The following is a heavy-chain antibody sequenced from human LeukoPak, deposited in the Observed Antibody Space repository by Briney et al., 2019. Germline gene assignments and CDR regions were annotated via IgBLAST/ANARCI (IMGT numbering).Heavy chain of an antibody. CDR3: AIREFGDPNRAFDY. CDR2: ISAYNGNT. V-gene: IGHV1-18*01. CDR1: GYTFTSYG. J-gene: IGHJ4*02. D-gene: IGHD3-10*01. Sequence: GASVKVSCKASGYTFTSYGISWVRQAPGQGLEWMGWISAYNGNTNYAQKLQGRVTMTTDTSTSTAYMELRSLRSDDTAVYYCAIREFGDPNRAFDYWGQGTLVTVSS.